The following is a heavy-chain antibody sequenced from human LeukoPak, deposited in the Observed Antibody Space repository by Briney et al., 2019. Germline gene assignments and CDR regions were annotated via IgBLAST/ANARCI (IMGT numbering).Heavy chain of an antibody. CDR3: AELGITMIGGV. D-gene: IGHD3-10*02. V-gene: IGHV3-48*03. Sequence: GGSLRLSCAASGFTFNSFEMNWVRQAPGKGLEWVSYISTSGVTIYYADSVKGRFTISRDNAKNSLYLQMNSLRAEDTAVYYCAELGITMIGGVWGKGTTVTISS. CDR1: GFTFNSFE. J-gene: IGHJ6*04. CDR2: ISTSGVTI.